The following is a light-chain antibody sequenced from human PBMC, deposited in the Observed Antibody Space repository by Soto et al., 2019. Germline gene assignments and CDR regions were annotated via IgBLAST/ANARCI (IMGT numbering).Light chain of an antibody. CDR3: QQRSNWPWT. CDR2: DAS. CDR1: QSVSNF. Sequence: EIGLTQSQATLSLSPGERATLACRASQSVSNFLAWYQQKPGQAPRLLISDASNRATGIPGRFSGSGSGTDFSLTISSLEPEDFAVYYCQQRSNWPWTFGQGTKVEIK. J-gene: IGKJ1*01. V-gene: IGKV3-11*01.